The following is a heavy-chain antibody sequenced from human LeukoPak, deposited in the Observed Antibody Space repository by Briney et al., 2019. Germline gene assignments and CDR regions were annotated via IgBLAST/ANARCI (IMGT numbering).Heavy chain of an antibody. CDR3: ARTPGMVVVKAFYCMDV. CDR2: IGTYKGNT. J-gene: IGHJ6*02. V-gene: IGHV1-18*01. Sequence: ASVKVSCKTSGYTFTSDGISWVRQAPGQGLEWMGWIGTYKGNTNYAQMFQGRVTMTTDTSTSTAYMELKNLRSDDTAVYYCARTPGMVVVKAFYCMDVWGQGTTVTVSS. D-gene: IGHD3-22*01. CDR1: GYTFTSDG.